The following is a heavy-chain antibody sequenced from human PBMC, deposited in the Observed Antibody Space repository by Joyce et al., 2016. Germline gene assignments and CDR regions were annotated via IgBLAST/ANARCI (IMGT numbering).Heavy chain of an antibody. CDR1: GFIFGDYA. CDR2: IRSKAYGGTT. Sequence: EVQLVESGGGLVKPGRSLRLSCTSSGFIFGDYAMNWFCQAPGKGLEWVGFIRSKAYGGTTDYAASVKGRFTISRDDSKSIAYLQMNSLKAEDTAVYYCTRSGDCSGGSCYEGWFDPWSQGTLVTVSS. CDR3: TRSGDCSGGSCYEGWFDP. D-gene: IGHD2-15*01. V-gene: IGHV3-49*05. J-gene: IGHJ5*02.